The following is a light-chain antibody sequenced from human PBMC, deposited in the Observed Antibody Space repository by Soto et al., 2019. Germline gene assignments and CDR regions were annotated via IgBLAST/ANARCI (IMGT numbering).Light chain of an antibody. CDR2: GAS. CDR1: QSVNTN. Sequence: EIVMTQSPATLSVSPGERATLSCRASQSVNTNVAWYQQKFGQAPRLLMYGASIRASSFPARFSGSGSGTEFTLTIRSLQSEDVAVYYCQQYHNWPRTFGQGTKVDIK. J-gene: IGKJ1*01. V-gene: IGKV3-15*01. CDR3: QQYHNWPRT.